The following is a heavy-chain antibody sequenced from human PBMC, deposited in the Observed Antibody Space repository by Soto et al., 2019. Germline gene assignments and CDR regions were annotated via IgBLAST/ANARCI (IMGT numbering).Heavy chain of an antibody. CDR2: IIPIFGTA. V-gene: IGHV1-69*01. J-gene: IGHJ6*02. Sequence: QVQLVQSGAEVKKPGSSVKVSCKASGGTFSSYAISWVRQAPGQGLEWMGGIIPIFGTANYAQKFQGRVTITADESTSTAYMELSSLRSEDTAVYYCARDDFWSGYTYYYYGMDVWGQATTVTVSS. CDR3: ARDDFWSGYTYYYYGMDV. CDR1: GGTFSSYA. D-gene: IGHD3-3*01.